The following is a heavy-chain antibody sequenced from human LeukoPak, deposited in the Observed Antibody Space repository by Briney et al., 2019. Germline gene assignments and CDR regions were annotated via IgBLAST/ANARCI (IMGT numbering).Heavy chain of an antibody. J-gene: IGHJ4*02. Sequence: GGSLRLSCAASGFTVSSTYMSWVRQAPGKGLEWVSVIYSGGNIYYIESVKGRFTISRDTSKKTLYLQMNSLRAEDTAVYFCAGRHCSGGGCYFAGADPFDYWGQGTLVTVSS. CDR3: AGRHCSGGGCYFAGADPFDY. CDR1: GFTVSSTY. V-gene: IGHV3-53*01. D-gene: IGHD2-15*01. CDR2: IYSGGNI.